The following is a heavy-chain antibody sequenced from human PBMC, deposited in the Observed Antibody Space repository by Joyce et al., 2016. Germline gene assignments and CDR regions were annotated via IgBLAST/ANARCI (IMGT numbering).Heavy chain of an antibody. CDR3: ARDQGRHSIGGMDV. CDR1: GYTRSAYY. J-gene: IGHJ6*02. V-gene: IGHV1-2*02. Sequence: QVQLVQSGAELNKPGASVQVSCKASGYTRSAYYMHWVRQAPGQGLEWMGWINPNSGDTNYAQKFQGRVTMTRDTSISTGYMELKRLTSDDTAVYYCARDQGRHSIGGMDVWGQGTTVTVSS. D-gene: IGHD2-21*01. CDR2: INPNSGDT.